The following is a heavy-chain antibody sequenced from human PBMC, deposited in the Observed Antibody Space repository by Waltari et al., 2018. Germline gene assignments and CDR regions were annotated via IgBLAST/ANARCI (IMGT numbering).Heavy chain of an antibody. CDR3: ARWVSSGRYYGD. J-gene: IGHJ4*02. V-gene: IGHV4-4*08. CDR2: IHHSGST. Sequence: HVQLQESVPGLVKPSGTLSLTCSASGDSISNYFWNWIRQPPGKELEWIGFIHHSGSTKCNPSLKSRVTMSVDTSKSQFSLRLTSVTAADTAVYYCARWVSSGRYYGDWGQGTPVTVSS. D-gene: IGHD3-22*01. CDR1: GDSISNYF.